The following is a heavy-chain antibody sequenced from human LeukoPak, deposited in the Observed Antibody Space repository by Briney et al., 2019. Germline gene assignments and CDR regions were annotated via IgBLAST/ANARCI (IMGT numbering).Heavy chain of an antibody. Sequence: ASVKVSCKASGYTFTSYYMHWVRQAPGQGLEWMGIINPSGGSTSYAQKFQGRVTMTRDTSTSTVYMELSSLRSEDTDVYYCARVDTAMASFDYWGQGTLVTVSS. CDR2: INPSGGST. CDR1: GYTFTSYY. D-gene: IGHD5-18*01. V-gene: IGHV1-46*01. J-gene: IGHJ4*02. CDR3: ARVDTAMASFDY.